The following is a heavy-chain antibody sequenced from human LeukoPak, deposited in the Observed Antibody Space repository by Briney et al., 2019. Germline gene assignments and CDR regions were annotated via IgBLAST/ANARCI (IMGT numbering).Heavy chain of an antibody. CDR2: ISGSGGST. V-gene: IGHV3-23*01. CDR3: AKDAPDYYGSGSYQSYDAFDI. J-gene: IGHJ3*02. Sequence: GGSLRLSCAASGLTFSSYAMSWVRQAPGKGLEWVSAISGSGGSTYYADSVKGRFTISRDNSKNTLYLQMNSLRAEDTAVYYCAKDAPDYYGSGSYQSYDAFDIWGQGTMVTVSS. D-gene: IGHD3-10*01. CDR1: GLTFSSYA.